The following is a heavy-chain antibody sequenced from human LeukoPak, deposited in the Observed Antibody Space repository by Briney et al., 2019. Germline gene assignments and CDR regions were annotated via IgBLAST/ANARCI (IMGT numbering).Heavy chain of an antibody. CDR3: AKDRVFFSCGSGSSVFDY. CDR1: GFTFSSYA. CDR2: IIGSGVST. J-gene: IGHJ4*02. D-gene: IGHD3-10*01. V-gene: IGHV3-23*01. Sequence: PGGSLRLSCAASGFTFSSYAMSWVRQAPGKGLEWVSAIIGSGVSTYYADSVKGRFTISRDNSKKALYLQMSSLRAEATAVYYCAKDRVFFSCGSGSSVFDYWGQGTLVTVSS.